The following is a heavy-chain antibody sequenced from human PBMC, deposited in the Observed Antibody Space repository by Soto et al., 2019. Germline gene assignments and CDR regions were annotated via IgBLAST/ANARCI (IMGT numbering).Heavy chain of an antibody. V-gene: IGHV2-5*02. CDR3: ALDYYDSSSDHSLVWY. CDR1: GFSLSTTGVG. J-gene: IGHJ4*02. Sequence: QITLKESGPPLVKPTQTLTLTCTFSGFSLSTTGVGVGWIRQPPGKALEWLALIYWDDDERYSPSLKSSITLTKDTSKNQVVLTMANLDPVDTATYYCALDYYDSSSDHSLVWYWGQGTLVTVSS. CDR2: IYWDDDE. D-gene: IGHD3-22*01.